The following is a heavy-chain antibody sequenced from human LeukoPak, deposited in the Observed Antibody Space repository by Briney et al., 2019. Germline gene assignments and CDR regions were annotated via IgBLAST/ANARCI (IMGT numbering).Heavy chain of an antibody. J-gene: IGHJ4*02. CDR1: GYTLTELS. CDR3: ATAEIGDRSAAIGY. CDR2: FDPEDGET. D-gene: IGHD2-2*01. Sequence: ASVKVSCKVSGYTLTELSMHWVRQAPGKGLEWMGGFDPEDGETIYAQKFQGRVTMTEDTSTDTAYMELSSLRSEDTAVYYCATAEIGDRSAAIGYWGQGTLVTVSS. V-gene: IGHV1-24*01.